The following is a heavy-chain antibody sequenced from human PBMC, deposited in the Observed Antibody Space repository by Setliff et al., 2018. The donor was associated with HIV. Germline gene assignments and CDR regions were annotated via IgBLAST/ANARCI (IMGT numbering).Heavy chain of an antibody. D-gene: IGHD6-13*01. Sequence: GASVKVSCKVSGYNFNNYALYWVRQAPGQGFEWMGWINPNSGGTNYAQKFQGRVTMTRDTSISTAFMDLSRLRSDDTAVYYCARDPGYKSSWYGAFDIWGQGTMVTVSS. CDR2: INPNSGGT. CDR1: GYNFNNYA. V-gene: IGHV1-2*02. CDR3: ARDPGYKSSWYGAFDI. J-gene: IGHJ3*02.